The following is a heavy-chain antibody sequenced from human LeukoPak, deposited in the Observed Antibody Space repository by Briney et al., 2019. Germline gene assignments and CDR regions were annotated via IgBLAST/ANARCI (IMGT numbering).Heavy chain of an antibody. D-gene: IGHD2-2*01. CDR3: ARDHCSSTSCYLYFQH. Sequence: SVKVSCKASGGTFSSYAISCVRQAPGQGLEWMGGIIPIFGTANYAQKFQGRVTITADESTSTAYMELSSLRSEDTAVYYCARDHCSSTSCYLYFQHWGQGTLVTVSS. CDR1: GGTFSSYA. CDR2: IIPIFGTA. V-gene: IGHV1-69*01. J-gene: IGHJ1*01.